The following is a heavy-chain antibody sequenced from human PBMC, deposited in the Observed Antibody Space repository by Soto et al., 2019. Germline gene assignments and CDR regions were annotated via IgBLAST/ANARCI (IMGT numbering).Heavy chain of an antibody. CDR3: AIYDSSGSRGFQH. V-gene: IGHV4-31*03. J-gene: IGHJ1*01. CDR2: IYYSGST. CDR1: GGSISSGGYY. Sequence: QVQLQESGPGLVKPSQTLSLNCTVSGGSISSGGYYWSWIRQHPGKGLEWIGYIYYSGSTYYNPSLKSRVTISVDTSKNQFSLKLSSVTAADTAVYYCAIYDSSGSRGFQHWGQGTLVTVSS. D-gene: IGHD3-22*01.